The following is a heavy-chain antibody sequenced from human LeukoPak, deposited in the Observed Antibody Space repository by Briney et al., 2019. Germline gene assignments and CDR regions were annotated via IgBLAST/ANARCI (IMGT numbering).Heavy chain of an antibody. Sequence: SETLSLTCTVSGGSISSYYWSWIRQPPGKGLEWIGYIYYSGSTNYNPSLKSRVTISVDTSKNQFSLKLSSVTAADTAVYYCARPSYDSSGPFDYWGQGTLVTVSS. CDR3: ARPSYDSSGPFDY. D-gene: IGHD3-22*01. CDR1: GGSISSYY. CDR2: IYYSGST. V-gene: IGHV4-59*01. J-gene: IGHJ4*02.